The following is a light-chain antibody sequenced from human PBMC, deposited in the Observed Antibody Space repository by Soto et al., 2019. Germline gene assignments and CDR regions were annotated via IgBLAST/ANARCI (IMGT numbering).Light chain of an antibody. Sequence: QSALTQPASMSGSPGQSITISCTGTSSDVGGSNSVSWYQQHPGKAPKLMIYDVTNRPSWVSTRFSGSKSGNTASLTISGLQTEDEADYYCQSYDSSTVVFGGGTQLTVL. CDR3: QSYDSSTVV. J-gene: IGLJ2*01. V-gene: IGLV2-14*03. CDR2: DVT. CDR1: SSDVGGSNS.